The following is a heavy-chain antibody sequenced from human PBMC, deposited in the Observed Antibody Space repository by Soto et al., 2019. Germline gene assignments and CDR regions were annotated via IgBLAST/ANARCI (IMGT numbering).Heavy chain of an antibody. CDR2: INPNSGGT. J-gene: IGHJ4*02. CDR3: ARVNVVVVAATREYYFDY. V-gene: IGHV1-2*02. Sequence: ASVKVSCKASGDTFTTYDINWVRQAPGQGLEWMGWINPNSGGTNYAQKFQGRVTMTRDTSISTAYMELSRLRSDDTAVYYCARVNVVVVAATREYYFDYWGQGTLVTVSS. D-gene: IGHD2-15*01. CDR1: GDTFTTYD.